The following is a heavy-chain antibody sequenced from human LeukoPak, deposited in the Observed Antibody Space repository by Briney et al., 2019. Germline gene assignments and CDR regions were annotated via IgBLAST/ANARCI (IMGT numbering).Heavy chain of an antibody. J-gene: IGHJ5*02. CDR2: IIPIFGTA. V-gene: IGHV1-69*13. CDR1: GGTFSSFA. D-gene: IGHD3-10*01. CDR3: ARGRGLDYYGSGSYYNWFDP. Sequence: GASVKVSCKASGGTFSSFAISWARQAPGQGLEWMGGIIPIFGTANYAQKFQGRVTITADESTSTAYMELSSLRSEDTAVYYCARGRGLDYYGSGSYYNWFDPWGQGTLVTVSS.